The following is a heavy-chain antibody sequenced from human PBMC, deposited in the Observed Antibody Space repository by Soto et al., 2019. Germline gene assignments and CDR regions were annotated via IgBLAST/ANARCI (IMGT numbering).Heavy chain of an antibody. D-gene: IGHD2-15*01. Sequence: QVQLVESGGGVVQPGWSLRLSCAASGFTFSSYGMHWVRQAPGKGLEWVAVISYDGSNKYYADSVKGRFTISRDNSKNTLYLKMNSRRAEDRVVIYCAKVACSGGDLDYWGQGTLVTVSS. CDR1: GFTFSSYG. V-gene: IGHV3-30*18. CDR2: ISYDGSNK. CDR3: AKVACSGGDLDY. J-gene: IGHJ4*02.